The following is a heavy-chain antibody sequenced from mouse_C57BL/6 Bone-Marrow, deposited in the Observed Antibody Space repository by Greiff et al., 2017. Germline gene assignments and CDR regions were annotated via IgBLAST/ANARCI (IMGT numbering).Heavy chain of an antibody. V-gene: IGHV14-4*01. D-gene: IGHD1-1*01. CDR3: TTLYGLYDATDY. CDR2: IDPANGDT. J-gene: IGHJ4*01. CDR1: GFNIKDDY. Sequence: VQLKESGAELVRPGASVKLSCTASGFNIKDDYMHWVKQRPEQGLEWIGWIDPANGDTEYASKFPGKATITADTSSNTAYLQLSSLTSEDAAVYYCTTLYGLYDATDYWGQGTSVTVSS.